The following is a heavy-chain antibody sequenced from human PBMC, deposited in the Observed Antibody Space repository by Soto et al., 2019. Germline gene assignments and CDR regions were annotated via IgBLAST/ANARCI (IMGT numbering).Heavy chain of an antibody. CDR1: GGSISSGDYY. D-gene: IGHD5-12*01. V-gene: IGHV4-30-4*01. Sequence: SETLSLTCTVSGGSISSGDYYWSWIRQPPGKGLEWIGYIYYSGSTYYNPSLKSRVTISVDTSKNQFSLKLSSVTAADTAVYYCARAGSGYELIRDAFDIWGQGTMVTVSS. CDR3: ARAGSGYELIRDAFDI. CDR2: IYYSGST. J-gene: IGHJ3*02.